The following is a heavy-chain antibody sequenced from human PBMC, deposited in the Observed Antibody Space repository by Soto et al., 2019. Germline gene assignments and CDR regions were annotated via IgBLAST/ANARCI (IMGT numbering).Heavy chain of an antibody. CDR1: GFTLSLSA. Sequence: VQLLESGGGFVQPGESLRLSCAASGFTLSLSAMSWVRQAPGRGLDWVSSLSGGGSTTDYADSVKGRFTISRDNSKNTVHLQMNSLRAEDTAVYYCAKGPEYDILTGCDYWGQGALVTVSS. V-gene: IGHV3-23*01. J-gene: IGHJ4*02. CDR2: LSGGGSTT. CDR3: AKGPEYDILTGCDY. D-gene: IGHD3-9*01.